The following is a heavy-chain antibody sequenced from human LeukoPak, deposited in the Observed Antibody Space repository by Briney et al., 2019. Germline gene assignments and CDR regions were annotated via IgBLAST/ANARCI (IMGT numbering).Heavy chain of an antibody. J-gene: IGHJ4*02. D-gene: IGHD5-18*01. CDR2: IDPTDSYT. CDR1: GYSFTNYW. CDR3: ARNTAMAYFDY. V-gene: IGHV5-10-1*01. Sequence: GESLKISCKGSGYSFTNYWINWVRQTPGKGLEWMGTIDPTDSYTNYSPSFQGHVTISADKSISTAYLQWSSLKASDTAIYYCARNTAMAYFDYWGQGTLVTVSS.